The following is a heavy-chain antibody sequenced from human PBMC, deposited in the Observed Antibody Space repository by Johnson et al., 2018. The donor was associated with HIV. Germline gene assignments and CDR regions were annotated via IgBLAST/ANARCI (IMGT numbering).Heavy chain of an antibody. V-gene: IGHV3-20*04. CDR1: GFTFSDYY. Sequence: VQLVESGGGLVKPGGSLRLSCAASGFTFSDYYMSWIRQAPGKGLEWVSGINWNSGSIGYADSVKGRFTISRDNAKNSLYLQMNSLRAEDTALYYCARGYSYGYDAFDIWGQGTMVTVSS. CDR2: INWNSGSI. J-gene: IGHJ3*02. CDR3: ARGYSYGYDAFDI. D-gene: IGHD5-18*01.